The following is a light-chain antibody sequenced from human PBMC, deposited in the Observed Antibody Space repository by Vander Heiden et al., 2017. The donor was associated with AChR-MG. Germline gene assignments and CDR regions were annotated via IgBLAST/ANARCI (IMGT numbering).Light chain of an antibody. Sequence: EIVFAQSPGTLSLSPGEKATVSCRASQVVKHYFFAWYQQKPGQPPRLLIYGASDRAPGSPDRCTGSGSGTDVTLTITRLEPEDFAVYYWQQYGDSPLWTFGQGTKVEVK. CDR2: GAS. CDR1: QVVKHYF. CDR3: QQYGDSPLWT. J-gene: IGKJ1*01. V-gene: IGKV3-20*01.